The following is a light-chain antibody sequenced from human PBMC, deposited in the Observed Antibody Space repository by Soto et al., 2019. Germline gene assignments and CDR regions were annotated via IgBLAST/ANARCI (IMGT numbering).Light chain of an antibody. J-gene: IGKJ1*01. V-gene: IGKV3-20*01. CDR3: HQYSSSRT. CDR2: GAS. CDR1: QSVSNNY. Sequence: EIVLTQSPGTLSLSPGERATLSCRASQSVSNNYLAWYQQKPGQAPRLLIYGASSRATGIPDRFSGSGSGTDFTLTIIRLEPEDFAVFYCHQYSSSRTFGQGTKVEIK.